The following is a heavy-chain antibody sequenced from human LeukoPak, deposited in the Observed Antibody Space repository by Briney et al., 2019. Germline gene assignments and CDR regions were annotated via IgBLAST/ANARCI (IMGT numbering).Heavy chain of an antibody. CDR2: IWSGGINK. CDR1: GFTFSNYG. CDR3: AKDPSIAARPYWFDP. V-gene: IGHV3-30*02. Sequence: GGSLRLSCSASGFTFSNYGMHWVRQAPGLGLEWVAIIWSGGINKYYADSVKGRFTISRDNSKNTLYLQMNSLRAEDTAVYYCAKDPSIAARPYWFDPWGQGTLVTVSS. D-gene: IGHD6-6*01. J-gene: IGHJ5*02.